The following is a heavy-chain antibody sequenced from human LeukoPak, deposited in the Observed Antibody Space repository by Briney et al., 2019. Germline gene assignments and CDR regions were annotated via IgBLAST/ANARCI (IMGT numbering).Heavy chain of an antibody. Sequence: SQTLSLTCTVSGGSVNSGRYYWSWIRQPPGKGLEWIGEVYHSGSTNYNPSLKSRVIMSVDKSKNQFSLKLSSVTAADTAVYYCARDKDSGTYHRAPLSYWGQGTLVTVSS. J-gene: IGHJ4*02. V-gene: IGHV4-30-2*01. CDR2: VYHSGST. CDR1: GGSVNSGRYY. D-gene: IGHD1-26*01. CDR3: ARDKDSGTYHRAPLSY.